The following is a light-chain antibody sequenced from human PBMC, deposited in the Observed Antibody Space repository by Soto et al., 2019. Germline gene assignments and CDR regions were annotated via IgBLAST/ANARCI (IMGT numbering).Light chain of an antibody. V-gene: IGLV2-11*01. CDR1: SSDVGGYNY. CDR3: CSYAGSYYV. CDR2: DVS. Sequence: QSALTQPRSVSGSPGQSVTISCTGTSSDVGGYNYVSWYQQHPGKAPKLMIYDVSKRPSGVPDRFSGSKSGNTASLTISGLKAEDKADNSSCSYAGSYYVFGTGTKVTV. J-gene: IGLJ1*01.